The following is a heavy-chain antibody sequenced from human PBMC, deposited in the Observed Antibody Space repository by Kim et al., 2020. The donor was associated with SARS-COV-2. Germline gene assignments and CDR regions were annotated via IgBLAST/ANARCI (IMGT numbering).Heavy chain of an antibody. V-gene: IGHV1-18*01. Sequence: NTNYAPKLQGKVTMTTDTSTSTAYMELRSLRSDDTAVYYCARSYDGGLDYWGQGTLVTVSS. D-gene: IGHD5-18*01. CDR3: ARSYDGGLDY. CDR2: NT. J-gene: IGHJ4*02.